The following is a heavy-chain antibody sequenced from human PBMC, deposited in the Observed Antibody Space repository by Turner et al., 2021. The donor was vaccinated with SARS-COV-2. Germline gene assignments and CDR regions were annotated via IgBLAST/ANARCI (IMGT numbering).Heavy chain of an antibody. Sequence: QVQLVQSGAEVKKPGASVKVSCKASGYTFTSYDIKWVRQATGQGLEWMGWMNSDSGNTAYSQKFQGRVTITRNTSISTAYMELSSLRSEDTAVYYCARGGYCSSTSCSPYWYFDLWGRGTLVTVSS. V-gene: IGHV1-8*03. CDR3: ARGGYCSSTSCSPYWYFDL. CDR2: MNSDSGNT. CDR1: GYTFTSYD. J-gene: IGHJ2*01. D-gene: IGHD2-2*01.